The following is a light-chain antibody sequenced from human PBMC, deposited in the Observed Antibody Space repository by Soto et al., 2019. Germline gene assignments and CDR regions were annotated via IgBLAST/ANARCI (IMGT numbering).Light chain of an antibody. CDR3: QQSYSTPIT. CDR2: AAS. V-gene: IGKV1-39*01. CDR1: QGISAW. Sequence: IQTTQYPSSLSSSVGDRVTITCRASQGISAWLAWYQQKPGKAPKLLIYAASSLQSGVPSRFSGSGSGTDFTLTIISLQPEDFATYYCQQSYSTPITFGQGTRLEIK. J-gene: IGKJ5*01.